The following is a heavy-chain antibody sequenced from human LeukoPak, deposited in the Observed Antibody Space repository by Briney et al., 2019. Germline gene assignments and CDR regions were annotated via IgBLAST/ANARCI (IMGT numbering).Heavy chain of an antibody. Sequence: SETLSLICTVSGGSISRSSYYWGWIRQPPGKGLEWIGSIYYSGSTYYNPSLKSRVTISVDTSKNQFSLKLSSVTAADTAVYYCARLEGLVRSGHFDYWGQGTLVTVSS. J-gene: IGHJ4*02. CDR1: GGSISRSSYY. V-gene: IGHV4-39*01. CDR3: ARLEGLVRSGHFDY. CDR2: IYYSGST. D-gene: IGHD6-6*01.